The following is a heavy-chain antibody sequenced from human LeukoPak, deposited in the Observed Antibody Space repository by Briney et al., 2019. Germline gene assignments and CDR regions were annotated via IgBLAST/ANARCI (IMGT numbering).Heavy chain of an antibody. Sequence: GSSMKVSCKASGGTFSSYAISWVRHAPGQGLEWMGRIIPILCIANYAQKFQGRVTITAGESTSTAYMELSSLRSEDTAVYYCARGPITMVRGAYFDYWGQGALVTVSS. D-gene: IGHD3-10*01. V-gene: IGHV1-69*04. CDR2: IIPILCIA. CDR1: GGTFSSYA. J-gene: IGHJ4*02. CDR3: ARGPITMVRGAYFDY.